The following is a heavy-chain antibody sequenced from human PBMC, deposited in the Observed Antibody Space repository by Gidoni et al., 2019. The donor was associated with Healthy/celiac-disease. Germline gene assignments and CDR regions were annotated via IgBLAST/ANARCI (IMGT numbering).Heavy chain of an antibody. J-gene: IGHJ4*02. Sequence: QLQLTESGPGLVQPSETLSLTCTVSCGSISCSSYYWGWIRQPPGKGLEWIGSIYYSGSNYYNPSLKSRVTISVDTSKNQFSLKLSSVTAADTAVYYCACTGYSYPPGDYWGQGTLVTVSS. CDR1: CGSISCSSYY. CDR3: ACTGYSYPPGDY. CDR2: IYYSGSN. D-gene: IGHD5-18*01. V-gene: IGHV4-39*01.